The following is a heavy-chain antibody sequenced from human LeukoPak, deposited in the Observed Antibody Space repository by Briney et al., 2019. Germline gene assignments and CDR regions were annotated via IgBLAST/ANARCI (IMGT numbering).Heavy chain of an antibody. D-gene: IGHD3-22*01. Sequence: PSETLSLTCAVYGGSFSGYYWSWIRQPAGKGLEWIGRIYTSGSTNYNPSLKSRVTISVDTSKNQFSLKLSSVTAADTAVYYCASPYYYDSSGYSTGFDYWGQGTLVTVSS. CDR3: ASPYYYDSSGYSTGFDY. J-gene: IGHJ4*02. V-gene: IGHV4-59*10. CDR2: IYTSGST. CDR1: GGSFSGYY.